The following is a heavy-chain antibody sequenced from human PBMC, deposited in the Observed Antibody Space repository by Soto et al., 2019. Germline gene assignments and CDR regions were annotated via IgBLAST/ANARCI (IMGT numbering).Heavy chain of an antibody. Sequence: QVQLQESGPGLVKPSQTLSLTCTVSGGSISSGTSYWSWIRQRPGKGLEWIGYILYSGSFYYTPSLRGRVMILADKSKNQFTLRLSSVTAADTAVYYCARAPETPSILGMALPYFFDYWGQGALVTVSS. J-gene: IGHJ4*02. V-gene: IGHV4-31*03. CDR2: ILYSGSF. CDR1: GGSISSGTSY. CDR3: ARAPETPSILGMALPYFFDY. D-gene: IGHD3-3*01.